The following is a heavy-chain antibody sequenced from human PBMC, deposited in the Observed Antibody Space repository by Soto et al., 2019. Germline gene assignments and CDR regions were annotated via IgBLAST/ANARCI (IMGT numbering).Heavy chain of an antibody. J-gene: IGHJ6*04. D-gene: IGHD2-15*01. V-gene: IGHV3-74*01. CDR1: GFTFSSYW. Sequence: EVQLVESGGGLVQPGGSLRLSCEASGFTFSSYWMHWVRQVPGKGLVWVSRLNGDGTTTNYADSVKGQFTISRDNAKNTVYLQMSSLRAEDTAVYYCARGIRIYYGMDVWGKGTTVTVSS. CDR2: LNGDGTTT. CDR3: ARGIRIYYGMDV.